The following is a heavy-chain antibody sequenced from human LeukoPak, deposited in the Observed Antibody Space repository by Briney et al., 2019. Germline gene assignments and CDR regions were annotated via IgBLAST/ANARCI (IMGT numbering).Heavy chain of an antibody. J-gene: IGHJ6*03. CDR1: SGSISNYD. Sequence: SSETLSLTCTVSSGSISNYDWSWIRQPAGKGLEWIGRIYTSGSTNYNPSLKSRVTMSVDTSKKQFSLKLSSVTAADTAVYYCARRMYSSSLFYYYYMDVWGKGTTVTVSS. V-gene: IGHV4-4*07. CDR2: IYTSGST. CDR3: ARRMYSSSLFYYYYMDV. D-gene: IGHD6-13*01.